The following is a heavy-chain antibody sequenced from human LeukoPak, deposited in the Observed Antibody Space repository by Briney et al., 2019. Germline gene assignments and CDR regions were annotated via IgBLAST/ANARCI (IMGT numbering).Heavy chain of an antibody. CDR3: ARDADGAGLFDP. J-gene: IGHJ5*02. CDR1: GSSITSYH. V-gene: IGHV4-4*07. CDR2: LSASGTT. Sequence: SETLSLTCTVSGSSITSYHWTWIRQPAGKGLEWIGRLSASGTTNFNPSLKSRVTISGDKTKKQVSLRLSSVTAADTAVYYCARDADGAGLFDPWGPGTLVSVSS. D-gene: IGHD1-26*01.